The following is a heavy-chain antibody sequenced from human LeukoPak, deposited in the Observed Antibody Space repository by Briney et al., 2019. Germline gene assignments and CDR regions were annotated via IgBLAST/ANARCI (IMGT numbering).Heavy chain of an antibody. CDR3: ARGIVGALDAFDI. V-gene: IGHV3-66*01. Sequence: GSLRLSCAASGFTVSSNYMSWVRQAPGKGLEWVSVIYSGGSTYYADSVKGRFTISRDNSKNTLYLQMNSLRAEDTAVYYCARGIVGALDAFDIWGQGTMVTVSS. J-gene: IGHJ3*02. D-gene: IGHD1-26*01. CDR1: GFTVSSNY. CDR2: IYSGGST.